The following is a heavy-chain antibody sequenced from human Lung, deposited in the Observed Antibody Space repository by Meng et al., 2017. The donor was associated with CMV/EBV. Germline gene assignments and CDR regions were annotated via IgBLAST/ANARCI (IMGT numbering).Heavy chain of an antibody. V-gene: IGHV3-7*04. CDR3: ARAATYYSGSGSYYDA. CDR2: IKQDGGER. D-gene: IGHD3-10*01. CDR1: GFTFSNYW. J-gene: IGHJ4*02. Sequence: ESLKISCAASGFTFSNYWMSWVRQAPGKGLEWVANIKQDGGERYYVDSVKGRFTISRDNAKNSLYLQMNSLRAEDTAVYFCARAATYYSGSGSYYDAWGQGTLVTGSS.